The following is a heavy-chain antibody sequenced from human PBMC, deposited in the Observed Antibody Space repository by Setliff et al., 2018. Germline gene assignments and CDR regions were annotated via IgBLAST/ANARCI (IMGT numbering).Heavy chain of an antibody. Sequence: SGPTLVNPTQTLTLTCTFSGFSLSTSGVGVGWIRQPPGKALEWLALIYWDDDKRYSPSLKSRLTITKDTSKNQVVLTMTNMDPVDTATYYCARCITIFGVVIPNAFDYWGQGTLVPSPQ. CDR2: IYWDDDK. V-gene: IGHV2-5*02. D-gene: IGHD3-3*01. J-gene: IGHJ4*02. CDR1: GFSLSTSGVG. CDR3: ARCITIFGVVIPNAFDY.